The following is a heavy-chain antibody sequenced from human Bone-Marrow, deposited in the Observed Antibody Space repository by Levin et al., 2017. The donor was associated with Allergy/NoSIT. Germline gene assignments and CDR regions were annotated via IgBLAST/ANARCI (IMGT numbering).Heavy chain of an antibody. J-gene: IGHJ6*02. Sequence: GGSLRLSCATSGFTFTTYAMHWVRQAPGKGLEWMAVIWYDGSNEYYADSVRGRFTISRDNSKNTLYLQMNSLRAGDTAVYFCARDSVEVVEPAPDDNNQPSLLMDVWGQGTTVIVSS. CDR3: ARDSVEVVEPAPDDNNQPSLLMDV. CDR2: IWYDGSNE. V-gene: IGHV3-33*01. D-gene: IGHD2-15*01. CDR1: GFTFTTYA.